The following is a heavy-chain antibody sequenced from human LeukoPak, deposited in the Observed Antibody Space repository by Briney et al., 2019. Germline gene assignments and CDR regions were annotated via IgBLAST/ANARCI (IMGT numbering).Heavy chain of an antibody. V-gene: IGHV1-2*02. Sequence: ASVKVSCKASGYSFTDYHMHWVRQAPGQGLEWLGRINPNSGDTHYAQNLQGRVTMTRDTSISTVYMELSRLRSDDTAVYFCARDESSTSWGHYYYYGMDVWGQGTTVTVSS. D-gene: IGHD2-2*01. CDR3: ARDESSTSWGHYYYYGMDV. CDR1: GYSFTDYH. J-gene: IGHJ6*02. CDR2: INPNSGDT.